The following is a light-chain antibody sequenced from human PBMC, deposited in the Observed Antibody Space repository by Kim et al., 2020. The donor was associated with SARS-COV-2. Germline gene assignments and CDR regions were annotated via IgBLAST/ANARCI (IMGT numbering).Light chain of an antibody. Sequence: LSPAERAVLPCRTSQTVGGGRLAWYQQRPGQAPRLVIYASSSRATGIPDRFSGSGSGSDFTLTIHSLEPEDFAVYYCQQYGTSPTAFGQGTKLEI. J-gene: IGKJ2*01. CDR2: ASS. CDR1: QTVGGGR. V-gene: IGKV3-20*01. CDR3: QQYGTSPTA.